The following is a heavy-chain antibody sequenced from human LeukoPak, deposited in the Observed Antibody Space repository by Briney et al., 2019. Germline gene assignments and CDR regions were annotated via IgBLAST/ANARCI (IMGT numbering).Heavy chain of an antibody. CDR2: ISGSGGST. V-gene: IGHV3-23*01. Sequence: PGGSLRLSCAASGFTFSRYAMSWVRQAPGKGLEWVSAISGSGGSTYYADSVKGRFTISRDNSKNTLYLQMNSLRAEDTAVYYCAKVRDYDSSGYSDYWGQGNLVTVSS. J-gene: IGHJ4*02. CDR3: AKVRDYDSSGYSDY. D-gene: IGHD3-22*01. CDR1: GFTFSRYA.